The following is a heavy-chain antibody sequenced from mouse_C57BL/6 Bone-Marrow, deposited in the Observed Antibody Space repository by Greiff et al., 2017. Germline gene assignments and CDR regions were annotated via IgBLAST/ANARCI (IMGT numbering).Heavy chain of an antibody. CDR3: ARGGYDAWFAY. CDR1: GYAFSSSW. J-gene: IGHJ3*01. CDR2: IYPGDGDT. D-gene: IGHD2-2*01. V-gene: IGHV1-82*01. Sequence: QVQLQQSGPELVKPGASVKISCKASGYAFSSSWMNWVKQRPGKGLEWIGRIYPGDGDTNYNGKFKGTATLTADKSSSTAYMQLSSLPSEDSAVYFCARGGYDAWFAYWGQGTLVTVSA.